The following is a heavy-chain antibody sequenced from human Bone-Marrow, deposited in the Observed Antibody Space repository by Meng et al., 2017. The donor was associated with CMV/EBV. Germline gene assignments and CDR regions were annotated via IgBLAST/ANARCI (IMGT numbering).Heavy chain of an antibody. V-gene: IGHV3-9*01. D-gene: IGHD2-15*01. Sequence: GGSLRLSCAASGFSFDEYAMHWVRQGPGKGLEWVSGISRNSGDIDYADSVKGRFTISRDNSKNTLYLQMSSLRSEDTAGYYCAKDRSGTYSYGMDVWGQGTTVTVSS. CDR3: AKDRSGTYSYGMDV. CDR2: ISRNSGDI. CDR1: GFSFDEYA. J-gene: IGHJ6*02.